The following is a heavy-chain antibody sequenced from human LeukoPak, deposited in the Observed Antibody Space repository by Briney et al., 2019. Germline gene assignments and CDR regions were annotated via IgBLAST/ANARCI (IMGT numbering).Heavy chain of an antibody. V-gene: IGHV3-23*01. CDR2: ISRSGDSP. J-gene: IGHJ4*02. CDR1: GFTFSSQA. D-gene: IGHD2-15*01. Sequence: GGSLRLSCAASGFTFSSQAMTWVRQAPGKGLEWVSAISRSGDSPYYADSVKDRFTISRGNSKNTVHLQMNSLRVEDTAVYYCATKNGPCSGGACYSYFDYWGQGALVTVSS. CDR3: ATKNGPCSGGACYSYFDY.